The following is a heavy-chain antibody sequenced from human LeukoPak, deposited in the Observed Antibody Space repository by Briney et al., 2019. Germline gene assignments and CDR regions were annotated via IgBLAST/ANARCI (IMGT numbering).Heavy chain of an antibody. CDR2: ISSDGSST. Sequence: GGSLRLSCAASGFTFSSYWMHWVRQATGKGLVWVSHISSDGSSTSYADSVKGRFTISRDNAKNTLYLQMNRLRAEDTAVYYCARDKVSNYVFDYWGQGTLVTVSS. CDR3: ARDKVSNYVFDY. V-gene: IGHV3-74*01. J-gene: IGHJ4*02. CDR1: GFTFSSYW. D-gene: IGHD4-11*01.